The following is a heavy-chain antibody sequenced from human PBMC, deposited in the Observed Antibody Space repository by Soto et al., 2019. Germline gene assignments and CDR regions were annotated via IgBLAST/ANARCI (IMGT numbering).Heavy chain of an antibody. D-gene: IGHD3-10*01. CDR3: ARDSTITSAWRGLDV. J-gene: IGHJ6*02. CDR2: IFHTGST. CDR1: GDSISTPEFF. Sequence: QLQESGPGLVKSSQTLSLTCTVSGDSISTPEFFWAWVRQPPGRGLEWIGYIFHTGSTYQNPSLQSRLTMSIDTSKGQFSLNLSSVTAADTATYYCARDSTITSAWRGLDVWGQGITVTVSS. V-gene: IGHV4-31*03.